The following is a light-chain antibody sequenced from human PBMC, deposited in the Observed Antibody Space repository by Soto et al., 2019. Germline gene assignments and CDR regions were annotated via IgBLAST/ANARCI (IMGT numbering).Light chain of an antibody. V-gene: IGKV3-20*01. CDR2: GAS. J-gene: IGKJ4*01. CDR1: QSVSSNY. Sequence: IVLTQSPGTLSLSPGDRATLSCRASQSVSSNYLGWYQQKPGQAPRLLLYGASSRAIGIPDRFSSSGSGTDFTLTISRLEPEDFAVYYCQQYDTSPPLTFGGGTKVDIK. CDR3: QQYDTSPPLT.